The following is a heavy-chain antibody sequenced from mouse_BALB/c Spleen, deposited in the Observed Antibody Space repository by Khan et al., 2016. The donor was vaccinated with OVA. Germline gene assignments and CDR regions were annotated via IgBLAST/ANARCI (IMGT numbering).Heavy chain of an antibody. V-gene: IGHV9-4*02. CDR2: INTHSGVP. D-gene: IGHD2-14*01. Sequence: QIQLVQSGPELKKPGETVRISCKASGYTFTTAGMQWVQKMPGKGLKWIGWINTHSGVPKYAEDFKGRFAFSLETSASIGYLQITNLKYEVTATYCCARGGAACYRNDGGAMYYWGQGASVTVAS. CDR1: GYTFTTAG. CDR3: ARGGAACYRNDGGAMYY. J-gene: IGHJ4*01.